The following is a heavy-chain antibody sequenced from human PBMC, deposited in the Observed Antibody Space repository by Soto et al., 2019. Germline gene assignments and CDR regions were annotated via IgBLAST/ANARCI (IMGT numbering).Heavy chain of an antibody. CDR2: ISSDSSYI. CDR3: AREGRYCTSTSCYDSQPYDY. Sequence: PGGSLRLSCAASGFTFSSYSMNWVRQAPGKGLEWVSSISSDSSYIFYADSVKGRFTISRDNAKNSLYLQVNSLRAEDTAVYYCAREGRYCTSTSCYDSQPYDYWGQGTLVTVSS. D-gene: IGHD2-2*01. CDR1: GFTFSSYS. J-gene: IGHJ4*02. V-gene: IGHV3-21*01.